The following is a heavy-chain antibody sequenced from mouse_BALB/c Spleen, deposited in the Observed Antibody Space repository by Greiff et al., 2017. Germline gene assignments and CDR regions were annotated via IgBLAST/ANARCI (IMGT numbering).Heavy chain of an antibody. D-gene: IGHD2-1*01. J-gene: IGHJ2*01. CDR2: IDPETGGT. V-gene: IGHV1-15*01. CDR3: TRGDGNYDY. Sequence: QVQLQQSGAELVRPGASVTLSCKASGYTFTDYEMHWVKQTPMHGLEWIGAIDPETGGTAYNQKFKGKATLTADKSSSTAYMELRSLTSEDSAVYYCTRGDGNYDYWGQGTTLTVSS. CDR1: GYTFTDYE.